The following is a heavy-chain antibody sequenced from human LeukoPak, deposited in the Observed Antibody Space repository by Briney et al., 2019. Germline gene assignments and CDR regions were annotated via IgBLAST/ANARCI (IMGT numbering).Heavy chain of an antibody. Sequence: PGRSLRLSCAASGFTFDDYAMHWVRQAPGKGLEWVSGISWNSGSIGYADSVKGRFTISRDNAKNSLYLQMSSLRAEDTALYYCAKATYYYDSSGYYHPFDYWGQGTLVTVSS. D-gene: IGHD3-22*01. CDR2: ISWNSGSI. CDR3: AKATYYYDSSGYYHPFDY. J-gene: IGHJ4*02. V-gene: IGHV3-9*01. CDR1: GFTFDDYA.